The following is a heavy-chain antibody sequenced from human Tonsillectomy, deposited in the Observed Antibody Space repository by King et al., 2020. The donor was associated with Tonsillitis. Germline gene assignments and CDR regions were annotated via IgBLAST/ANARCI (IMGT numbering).Heavy chain of an antibody. CDR3: ARGGRSAFGYVDV. CDR2: IYHSGST. Sequence: VQLQESGPGLVKPSETVSLTCTVSGDSIGATYWSWIRQPPGKGLEWIGYIYHSGSTNNNPSLESRVTISIDMSKKQLSLKLRSVTAADTAVYYCARGGRSAFGYVDV. J-gene: IGHJ6*03. CDR1: GDSIGATY. D-gene: IGHD2-15*01. V-gene: IGHV4-59*01.